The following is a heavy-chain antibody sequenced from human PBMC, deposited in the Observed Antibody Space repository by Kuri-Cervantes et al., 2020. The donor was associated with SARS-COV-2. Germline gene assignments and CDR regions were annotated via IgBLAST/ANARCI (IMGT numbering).Heavy chain of an antibody. V-gene: IGHV4-34*01. CDR2: INHSGST. D-gene: IGHD1-26*01. Sequence: SETLSLTCTVSGGSISSYYWSWIRQPPGKGLEWIGEINHSGSTNYNPSLKSRVTISVDTSKNQFSLKLSSVTAADTAVYYCARHLSGSYWFDPWGQGTLVTVSS. J-gene: IGHJ5*02. CDR1: GGSISSYY. CDR3: ARHLSGSYWFDP.